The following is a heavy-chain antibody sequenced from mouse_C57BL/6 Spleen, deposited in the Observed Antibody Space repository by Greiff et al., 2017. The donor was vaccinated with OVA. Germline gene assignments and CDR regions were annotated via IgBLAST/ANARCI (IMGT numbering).Heavy chain of an antibody. J-gene: IGHJ2*01. CDR3: APAYYSNYFDY. D-gene: IGHD2-5*01. Sequence: VKLMESGAELVKPGASVKLSCKASGYTFTSYWMHWVKQRPGQGLEWIGMIHPNSGSTNYNEKFKSKATLTVDKSSSTAYMQLSSLTSEDSAVYYCAPAYYSNYFDYWGQGTTLTVSS. CDR2: IHPNSGST. V-gene: IGHV1-64*01. CDR1: GYTFTSYW.